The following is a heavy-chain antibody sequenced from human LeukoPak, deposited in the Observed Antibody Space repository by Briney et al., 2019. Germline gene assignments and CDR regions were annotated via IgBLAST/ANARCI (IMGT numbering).Heavy chain of an antibody. Sequence: GGSLRLSCAVSGFTFNTYSMNWVRQAPGKGLEWVSYISGTSSTIHYADSVKGRFTISRDNAKSSLYLQMNSLRAEDTAVYYCARDFYVGGNSSRWGQGTLVTVSS. D-gene: IGHD4-23*01. V-gene: IGHV3-48*01. CDR1: GFTFNTYS. J-gene: IGHJ4*02. CDR3: ARDFYVGGNSSR. CDR2: ISGTSSTI.